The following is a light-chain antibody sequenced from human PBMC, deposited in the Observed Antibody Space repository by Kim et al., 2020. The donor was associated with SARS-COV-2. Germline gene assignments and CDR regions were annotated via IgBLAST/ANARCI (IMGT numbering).Light chain of an antibody. CDR2: SNN. V-gene: IGLV1-47*02. J-gene: IGLJ1*01. Sequence: ELTQPPSASGTPGQRVTISCSGSSSNIGSNYVYWYQQLPGTAPKLLIYSNNQRPSGVPDRFSGSKSGTSASLAISGLRSEDEADYYCAAWDDSLSGYVFGTGTKITVL. CDR1: SSNIGSNY. CDR3: AAWDDSLSGYV.